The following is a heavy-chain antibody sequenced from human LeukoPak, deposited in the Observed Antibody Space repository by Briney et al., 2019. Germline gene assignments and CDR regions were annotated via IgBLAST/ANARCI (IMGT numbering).Heavy chain of an antibody. V-gene: IGHV4-59*08. CDR1: GGSISSYY. D-gene: IGHD3-9*01. CDR2: IYYSGST. CDR3: ARRLGYFDWFFDY. Sequence: PSETLSLTCTVSGGSISSYYWSWIRQPPGKGLEWIGYIYYSGSTNHNPSLKSRVTISVDTSKNQFSLKLSSVTAADTAVYYCARRLGYFDWFFDYWGQGTLVTVSS. J-gene: IGHJ4*02.